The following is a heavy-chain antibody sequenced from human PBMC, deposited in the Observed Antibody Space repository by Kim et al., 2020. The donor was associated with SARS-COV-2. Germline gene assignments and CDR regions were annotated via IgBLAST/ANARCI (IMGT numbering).Heavy chain of an antibody. D-gene: IGHD3-16*01. Sequence: ADSVKGRFHIAREKAKNTLYLQMNRLRVEDTAVYYCARERGGWNYVGFALWGQGTTVTVSS. J-gene: IGHJ3*01. V-gene: IGHV3-74*01. CDR3: ARERGGWNYVGFAL.